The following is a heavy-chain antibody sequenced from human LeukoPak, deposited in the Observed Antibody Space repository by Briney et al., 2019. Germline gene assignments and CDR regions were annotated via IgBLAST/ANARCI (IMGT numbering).Heavy chain of an antibody. CDR1: GGSISSGGYS. D-gene: IGHD2-8*02. CDR3: ARDGGVAPHNWFDP. CDR2: IYCSVNT. J-gene: IGHJ5*02. Sequence: SETLSLTCAVSGGSISSGGYSWSWIRQTPGKGLEWIGYIYCSVNTYYSPSLKSRVTISVDTSKNQFSLKLSSVTAADTAVYYCARDGGVAPHNWFDPWGQGTLVTVSS. V-gene: IGHV4-30-4*07.